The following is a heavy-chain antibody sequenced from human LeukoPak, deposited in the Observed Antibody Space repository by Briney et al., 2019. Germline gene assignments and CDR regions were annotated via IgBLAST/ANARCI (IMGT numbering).Heavy chain of an antibody. J-gene: IGHJ4*02. D-gene: IGHD3-22*01. CDR3: ARDRYSSMIVVVGPFDY. V-gene: IGHV3-64*01. Sequence: PGGSLRLSCAASGFTFSSYAMHWVRQAPGKGLEYVSAISSNGGSTYYVNSVKGRFTISRDNSKNTLYLQMGSLSAEDMAVYYGARDRYSSMIVVVGPFDYWRQGTLLSV. CDR2: ISSNGGST. CDR1: GFTFSSYA.